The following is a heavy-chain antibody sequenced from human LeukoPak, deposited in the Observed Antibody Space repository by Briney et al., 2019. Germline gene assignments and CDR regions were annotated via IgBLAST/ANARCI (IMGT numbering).Heavy chain of an antibody. CDR1: GFTFSSHA. CDR2: TNTDGNYI. V-gene: IGHV3-64*02. J-gene: IGHJ4*02. Sequence: GGSLRLSCAAPGFTFSSHAMHWVRQAPGKGLEYVSSTNTDGNYIYYVESVRGRFTISRDNSKNTLHLQMVSLRPDDMGVYYCARGGTYSSSSLNSWGQGTLVTVSS. D-gene: IGHD6-6*01. CDR3: ARGGTYSSSSLNS.